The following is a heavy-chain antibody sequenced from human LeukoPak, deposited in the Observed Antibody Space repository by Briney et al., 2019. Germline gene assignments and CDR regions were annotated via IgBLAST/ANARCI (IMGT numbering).Heavy chain of an antibody. V-gene: IGHV3-64*01. J-gene: IGHJ4*02. CDR1: GFTFSSYA. CDR3: ARGSNWNGGGFDY. D-gene: IGHD1-1*01. CDR2: ISSNGGST. Sequence: PGGSLRLSCAASGFTFSSYAMHWVRQAPGKGLEYVSAISSNGGSTYYANSVKGRFTISRDNSKNTLYLQMGSLRAEDMAVYYCARGSNWNGGGFDYWGQGTLVTVSS.